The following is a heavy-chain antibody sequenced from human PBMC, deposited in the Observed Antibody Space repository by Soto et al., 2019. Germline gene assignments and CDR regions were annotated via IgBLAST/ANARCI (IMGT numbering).Heavy chain of an antibody. V-gene: IGHV4-34*01. CDR2: INHSGST. Sequence: SVTLSLTCAVGGGCCSGYYLSWIRQPPGKGLEWIGEINHSGSTNYNPSLKSRVTISVDTSKNQFSLKLSSVTAADTAVYYCARAGSSIAARPGSDYFDYWGQGTLVTVSS. J-gene: IGHJ4*02. CDR1: GGCCSGYY. D-gene: IGHD6-6*01. CDR3: ARAGSSIAARPGSDYFDY.